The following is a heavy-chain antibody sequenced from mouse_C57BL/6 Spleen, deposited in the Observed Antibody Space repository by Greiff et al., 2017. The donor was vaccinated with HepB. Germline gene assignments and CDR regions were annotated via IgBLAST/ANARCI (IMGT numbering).Heavy chain of an antibody. D-gene: IGHD1-1*01. J-gene: IGHJ2*01. CDR1: GYTFTDYE. Sequence: QVQLKQSGAELVRPGASVTLSCKASGYTFTDYEMHWVKQTPVHGLEWIGAIDPETGGTAYNQKFKGKAILTADKSSSTAYMELRSLTSEDSAVYYCTRSGSRDFDYWGQGTTLTVSS. V-gene: IGHV1-15*01. CDR2: IDPETGGT. CDR3: TRSGSRDFDY.